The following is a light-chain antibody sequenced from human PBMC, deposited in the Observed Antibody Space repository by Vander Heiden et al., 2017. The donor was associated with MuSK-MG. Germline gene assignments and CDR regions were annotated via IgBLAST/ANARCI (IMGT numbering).Light chain of an antibody. Sequence: DIQMTPTPSSLSASLGDRVTITCRASHSISSYINWYQQKPGKAPKLLIYGASSLQSGVTSRFSGSGSGTEFTLTISSLQPEDFATFLCQQYYTAPWTFGQGTKVEIK. V-gene: IGKV1-39*01. CDR2: GAS. CDR1: HSISSY. CDR3: QQYYTAPWT. J-gene: IGKJ1*01.